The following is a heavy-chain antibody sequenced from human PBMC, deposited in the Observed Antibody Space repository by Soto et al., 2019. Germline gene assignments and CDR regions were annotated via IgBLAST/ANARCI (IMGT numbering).Heavy chain of an antibody. Sequence: QVQLVESGGGVVQPGRSLRLSCAASGFTFSSYGIHWVRQAPGKGLEWVAVISYAGSNKYYADSVKGRFTISRDNSKNTLYLQMNSLRADDTAVYYCAKDRYTYGSHYYYAMDVWGQGTTVTVSS. CDR1: GFTFSSYG. D-gene: IGHD5-18*01. J-gene: IGHJ6*02. CDR3: AKDRYTYGSHYYYAMDV. V-gene: IGHV3-30*18. CDR2: ISYAGSNK.